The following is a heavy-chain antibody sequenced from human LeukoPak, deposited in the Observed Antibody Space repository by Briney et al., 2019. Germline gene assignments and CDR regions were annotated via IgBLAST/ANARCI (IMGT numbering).Heavy chain of an antibody. D-gene: IGHD6-19*01. CDR2: ISSPGSTI. Sequence: AGGSLRLSCATSGFTVSSNYMSWVRQAPGKGLEWVSYISSPGSTIYYADSVKGRSTISRDNAKNSLYLQMNSLRAEDTAVYYCARDGPWLEACNWGQGTLVTVSS. V-gene: IGHV3-48*01. J-gene: IGHJ4*02. CDR1: GFTVSSNY. CDR3: ARDGPWLEACN.